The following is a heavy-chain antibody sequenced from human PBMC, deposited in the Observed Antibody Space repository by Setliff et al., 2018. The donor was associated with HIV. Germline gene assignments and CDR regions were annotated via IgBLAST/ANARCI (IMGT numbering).Heavy chain of an antibody. V-gene: IGHV4-39*01. J-gene: IGHJ6*03. CDR1: GGSMRSSIYY. CDR2: IYYTGSP. Sequence: SETLSLTCTVSGGSMRSSIYYWGWVRQPPGKGLEWIGGIYYTGSPFYNPSLKSRVTISVDTSNNQFSLKLSSVTAADTAVYYCARGGGTSSPIDYHYYIDVWGKGTTVTVSS. D-gene: IGHD6-6*01. CDR3: ARGGGTSSPIDYHYYIDV.